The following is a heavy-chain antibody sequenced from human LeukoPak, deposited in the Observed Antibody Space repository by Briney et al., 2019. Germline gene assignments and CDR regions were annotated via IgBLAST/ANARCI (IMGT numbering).Heavy chain of an antibody. J-gene: IGHJ3*02. CDR1: GGSLSSYF. CDR3: ARDKPHLRPLDI. V-gene: IGHV4-59*01. CDR2: IYYSGST. Sequence: LGTLSLTLPVSGGSLSSYFWSLIRPPPGEGLEWIGYIYYSGSTNYNPSLKSRVTISVDTSKNQFSLKLSSVTAADTAVYYCARDKPHLRPLDIWGQGTMVTVSS.